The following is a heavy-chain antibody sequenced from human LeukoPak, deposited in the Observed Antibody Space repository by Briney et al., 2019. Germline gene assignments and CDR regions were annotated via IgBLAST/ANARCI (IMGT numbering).Heavy chain of an antibody. CDR1: GGSISSGGYY. J-gene: IGHJ6*04. CDR3: ARAFLRITMVRGVSRPYGMDV. CDR2: IYYSGST. V-gene: IGHV4-31*03. D-gene: IGHD3-10*01. Sequence: SQTLSLTCTVSGGSISSGGYYWSWIRQHPGKGLEWIGYIYYSGSTYYNPSLKSRVTISVDTSKNQFSLKLSSVTAADTAVYYCARAFLRITMVRGVSRPYGMDVWGKGTTVTVSS.